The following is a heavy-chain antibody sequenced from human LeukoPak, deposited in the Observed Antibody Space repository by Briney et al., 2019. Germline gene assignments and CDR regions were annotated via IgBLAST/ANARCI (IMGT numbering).Heavy chain of an antibody. J-gene: IGHJ4*02. D-gene: IGHD6-13*01. Sequence: GGSLRLSCVPSGFTTSTYGIHWVRQTPGRGLEWVAVMLYDGNNKYYADSVKGRFAISRDKSKNTVHLRMNNLRPEDTALYYCAKDRPLGAAGLIDSWGQGTLLTVSS. CDR3: AKDRPLGAAGLIDS. CDR1: GFTTSTYG. CDR2: MLYDGNNK. V-gene: IGHV3-30*02.